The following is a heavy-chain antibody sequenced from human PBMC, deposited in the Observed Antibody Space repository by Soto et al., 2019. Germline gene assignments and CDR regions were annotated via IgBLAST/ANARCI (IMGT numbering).Heavy chain of an antibody. Sequence: QAQLVQSGAAVKKPGASVKVSCKASGYTFTGYDINWVRQATGQGLEWMGWMNPNSGNTGYAQNFQGRVTMTRDHSIPTAYIELTSLRDDDSAVYYCAGEKVGTTGIDFWGQGTLVTVSS. D-gene: IGHD1-26*01. V-gene: IGHV1-8*01. CDR2: MNPNSGNT. CDR1: GYTFTGYD. J-gene: IGHJ4*02. CDR3: AGEKVGTTGIDF.